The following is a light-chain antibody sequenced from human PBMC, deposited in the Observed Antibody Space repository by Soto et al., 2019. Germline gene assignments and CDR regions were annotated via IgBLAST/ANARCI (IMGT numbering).Light chain of an antibody. V-gene: IGKV1-5*03. J-gene: IGKJ2*01. Sequence: DIQMTQSPSTLSASIGDRVTIACRANQSINNWLAWYQQKPGGAPKLLIYKASLLHTGVPSRFSGSGSGTEFTLTISSLQSDDFATYFCQQYHSDSTFGQGTKLEV. CDR1: QSINNW. CDR2: KAS. CDR3: QQYHSDST.